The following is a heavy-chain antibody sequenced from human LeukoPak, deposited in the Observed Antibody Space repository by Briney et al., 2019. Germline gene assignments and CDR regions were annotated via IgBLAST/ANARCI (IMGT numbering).Heavy chain of an antibody. CDR1: GGSINSAGYY. CDR3: ARGAWPGAFDI. Sequence: SETLSLTCTVSGGSINSAGYYWTWIRQHPGKGLEWLGYIYYSGNTDYNPSLKSRITISIDTSKNQFSLKLSSVTAADTAVYYCARGAWPGAFDIWGQGTMVTVSP. J-gene: IGHJ3*02. V-gene: IGHV4-31*03. CDR2: IYYSGNT. D-gene: IGHD5-12*01.